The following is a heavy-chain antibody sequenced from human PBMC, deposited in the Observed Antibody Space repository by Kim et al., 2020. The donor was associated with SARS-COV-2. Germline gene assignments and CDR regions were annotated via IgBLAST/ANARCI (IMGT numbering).Heavy chain of an antibody. CDR1: GGSFSGYY. CDR3: ASGRRNFDS. J-gene: IGHJ4*01. Sequence: SETLSLTCAVYGGSFSGYYWSWIRQPPGKGLEWIGEINHSGSTNYNPSLKSRVTISVDTSKNQFSLKLSSVTAADTAVYYCASGRRNFDSWGQEPWSPSP. CDR2: INHSGST. V-gene: IGHV4-34*01.